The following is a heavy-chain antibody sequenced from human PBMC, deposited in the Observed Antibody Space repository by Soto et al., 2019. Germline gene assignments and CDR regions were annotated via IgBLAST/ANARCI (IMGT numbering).Heavy chain of an antibody. CDR3: ARGSFEVDY. Sequence: QVQLQESGPGLVKPSETLSLTCTVSGGSVSSDTYYWTWIRQPPGKGLEWIAYVYYSGSTNYNPSLTGRGTISLGTSENQFSLSLSSMTAADTAAYYCARGSFEVDYWGQGSLVTVSS. CDR1: GGSVSSDTYY. V-gene: IGHV4-61*01. CDR2: VYYSGST. J-gene: IGHJ4*02.